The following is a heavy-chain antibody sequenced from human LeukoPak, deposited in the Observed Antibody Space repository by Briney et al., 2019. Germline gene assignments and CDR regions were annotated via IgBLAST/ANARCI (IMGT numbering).Heavy chain of an antibody. J-gene: IGHJ4*02. CDR1: GITLSNYG. Sequence: GGSLRLSCAVSGITLSNYGMSWVRQAPGKGLEWVAGIRGSGGGTKYADSVKGRFTISRDNSKNTLFLQMTSLRPDDTAVYFCAKRGVVIRVILVGFHKEANYFESWGRGALVTVSS. D-gene: IGHD3-22*01. V-gene: IGHV3-23*01. CDR3: AKRGVVIRVILVGFHKEANYFES. CDR2: IRGSGGGT.